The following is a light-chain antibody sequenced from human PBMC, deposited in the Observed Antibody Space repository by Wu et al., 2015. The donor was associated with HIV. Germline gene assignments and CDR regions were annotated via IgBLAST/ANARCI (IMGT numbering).Light chain of an antibody. V-gene: IGKV3-20*01. J-gene: IGKJ2*01. CDR2: GVS. Sequence: LSPRGRATLSCRASQSVTSRFLAWHQQKPGQAPRLLVYGVSGRATGIPDRFSGSGSWTEYTLTITRLEPEDSAVYYCQQFGTSPYTFGQGTKLEIK. CDR1: QSVTSRF. CDR3: QQFGTSPYT.